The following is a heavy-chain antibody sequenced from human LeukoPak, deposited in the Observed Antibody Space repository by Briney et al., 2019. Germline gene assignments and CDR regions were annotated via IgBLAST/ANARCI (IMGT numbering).Heavy chain of an antibody. CDR2: IYHSGST. D-gene: IGHD5-12*01. J-gene: IGHJ3*02. CDR3: ARDTIRDYSGYDSYAFDI. Sequence: PSETLSLTCTVSGGSISSGGYYWSWIRQPPGKGLEWIGYIYHSGSTYYNPSLKSRVTISVDRSKNQFSLKLSSVTAADTAVYYCARDTIRDYSGYDSYAFDIWGQGTMVTVSS. CDR1: GGSISSGGYY. V-gene: IGHV4-30-2*01.